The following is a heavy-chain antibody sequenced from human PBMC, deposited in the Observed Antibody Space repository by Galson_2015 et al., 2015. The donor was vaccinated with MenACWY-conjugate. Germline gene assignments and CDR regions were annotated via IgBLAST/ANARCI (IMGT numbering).Heavy chain of an antibody. CDR1: GFTFSSYA. V-gene: IGHV3-23*01. CDR2: ISGSGGST. D-gene: IGHD6-13*01. J-gene: IGHJ4*02. Sequence: SLRLSCAASGFTFSSYAMSWVRQAPGKGLEWVSAISGSGGSTYYADSVKGRFTISRDNSKNTLFLQMNSLRAEDTAVYYCAKALDPYYSSSLSLSLEDSDYWGQGTLVTVSS. CDR3: AKALDPYYSSSLSLSLEDSDY.